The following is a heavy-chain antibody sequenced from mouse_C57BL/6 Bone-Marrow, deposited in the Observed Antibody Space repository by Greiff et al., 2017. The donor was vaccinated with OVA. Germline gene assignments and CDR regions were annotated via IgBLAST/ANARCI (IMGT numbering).Heavy chain of an antibody. CDR3: ARSRVLCGDYAMDY. CDR2: IDPNSGGT. D-gene: IGHD1-1*02. CDR1: GYTFTSYW. Sequence: QVQLQQPGAELVKPGASVKLSCKASGYTFTSYWMHWVKQRPGRGLGWIGRIDPNSGGTKYNEQFKSKATLTVDKPSSTAYMQLSSLTSEDSAVYYGARSRVLCGDYAMDYWGQGTSVTVSS. V-gene: IGHV1-72*01. J-gene: IGHJ4*01.